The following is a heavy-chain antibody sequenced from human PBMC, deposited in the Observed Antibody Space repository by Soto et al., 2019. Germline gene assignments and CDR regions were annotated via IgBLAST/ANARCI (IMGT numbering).Heavy chain of an antibody. CDR2: FDPEDGET. D-gene: IGHD6-19*01. CDR1: GYTLTELS. Sequence: ASVKVCCKVSGYTLTELSMHWVRQAPGKGLEWMGGFDPEDGETIYAQKFQGRVTMTEDTSTDTAYMELSSLRSEDTAVYYCATPVPKGQWLPHYYFDYWGQGTLVPVSS. CDR3: ATPVPKGQWLPHYYFDY. J-gene: IGHJ4*02. V-gene: IGHV1-24*01.